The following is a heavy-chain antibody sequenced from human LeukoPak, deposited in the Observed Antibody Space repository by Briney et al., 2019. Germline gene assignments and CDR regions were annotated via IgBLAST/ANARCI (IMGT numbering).Heavy chain of an antibody. Sequence: GGSLRLSCAASGFIVNNNYMSWVRHAPGRGLEWVSLMYGAGNTYYADSVKGRFNVSRDNSQNTLYLQMNGLRAEDTAVYYCVRDQNCWGQGTLVTVSS. CDR2: MYGAGNT. CDR3: VRDQNC. V-gene: IGHV3-66*01. CDR1: GFIVNNNY. J-gene: IGHJ4*02.